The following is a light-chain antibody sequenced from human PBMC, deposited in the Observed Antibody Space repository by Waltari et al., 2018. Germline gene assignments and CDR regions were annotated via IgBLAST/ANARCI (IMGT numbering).Light chain of an antibody. CDR1: QSLLYSNGYNY. CDR3: MQALETPLT. CDR2: LGS. J-gene: IGKJ3*01. Sequence: DIVMTQSPLSLPVTPGDPASISCRSSQSLLYSNGYNYLDWYLQKPGQSPQLLIFLGSTRASGVPDRFSGSGSDTDFTLKISRVEADDVGVYYCMQALETPLTFGPGTKVDIK. V-gene: IGKV2-28*01.